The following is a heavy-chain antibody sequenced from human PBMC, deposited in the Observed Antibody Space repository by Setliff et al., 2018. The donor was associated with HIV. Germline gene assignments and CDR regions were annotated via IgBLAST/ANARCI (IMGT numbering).Heavy chain of an antibody. J-gene: IGHJ4*02. D-gene: IGHD3-22*01. CDR2: IYYSGST. CDR1: GGSIKSSSDY. CDR3: ARHSGLGGYYSPFDH. Sequence: SETLSLTCTVSGGSIKSSSDYWGWNRQPPGKGLEWIGTIYYSGSTYYNPSLKSRVTISVDTSKNQFSLKLSSVTAADTTVYYCARHSGLGGYYSPFDHWGPGTLVTVSS. V-gene: IGHV4-39*01.